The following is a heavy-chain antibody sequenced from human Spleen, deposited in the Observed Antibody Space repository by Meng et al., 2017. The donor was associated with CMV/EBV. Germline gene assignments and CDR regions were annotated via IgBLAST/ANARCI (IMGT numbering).Heavy chain of an antibody. D-gene: IGHD2-8*01. CDR1: GGSISSDSYH. J-gene: IGHJ4*02. V-gene: IGHV4-61*01. Sequence: ESLKISCIVSGGSISSDSYHWNWIRQSPGKGLEWIGQTVYGGSTNYNPSLESRLSISVDTSKNQFSLKLDAVTAADTAVYYCASLLVGNGGRGHWGQGTLVTVSS. CDR3: ASLLVGNGGRGH. CDR2: TVYGGST.